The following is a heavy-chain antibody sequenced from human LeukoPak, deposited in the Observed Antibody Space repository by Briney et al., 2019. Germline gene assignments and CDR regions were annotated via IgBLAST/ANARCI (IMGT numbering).Heavy chain of an antibody. J-gene: IGHJ3*02. CDR3: AAASGSSPAFDI. D-gene: IGHD1-26*01. CDR2: ISWNSGSI. V-gene: IGHV3-9*01. Sequence: GRSLRLSCAASGFTFDDYAMHWVRQAPGKGLEWVSGISWNSGSIGYADSVKGRFTIPRDNAKNSLYLQMNSLRAEDTALYYCAAASGSSPAFDIWGQGAMVTVSS. CDR1: GFTFDDYA.